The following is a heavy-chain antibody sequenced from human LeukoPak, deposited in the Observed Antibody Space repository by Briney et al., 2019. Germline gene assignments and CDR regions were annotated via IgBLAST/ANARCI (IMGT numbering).Heavy chain of an antibody. CDR1: GFTFGSHA. V-gene: IGHV3-23*01. CDR3: GKTTVGYSSGQKPAWPVDY. D-gene: IGHD5-18*01. CDR2: IFGSGGSP. Sequence: QPGESLRLSCEASGFTFGSHAMYWVRQAPGKGLEWVAGIFGSGGSPHYADPVKGRFTISRDNSRNTVYLQINSLRAEDTAVYYCGKTTVGYSSGQKPAWPVDYWGQGTLVTVSS. J-gene: IGHJ4*02.